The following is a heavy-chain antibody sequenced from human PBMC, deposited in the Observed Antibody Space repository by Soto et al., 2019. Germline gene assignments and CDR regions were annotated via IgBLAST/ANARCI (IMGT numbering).Heavy chain of an antibody. V-gene: IGHV3-23*01. CDR2: ISGSSGGT. J-gene: IGHJ6*02. D-gene: IGHD3-10*01. CDR3: AKASEGFGELFHYYYGLDV. Sequence: GGSLRLSCAASGFAFSSYAMSWVRQAPGKGLEWVSSISGSSGGTYYADAVKGRFTISRDNSKNTLYLQMNSLRAEDTAVYYCAKASEGFGELFHYYYGLDVWGQGTTVTVSS. CDR1: GFAFSSYA.